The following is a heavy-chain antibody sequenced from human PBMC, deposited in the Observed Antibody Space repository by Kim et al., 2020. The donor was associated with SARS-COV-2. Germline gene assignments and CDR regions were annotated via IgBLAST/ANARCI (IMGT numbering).Heavy chain of an antibody. CDR3: ARVGSDWYDILTGYYAFDY. CDR2: ISSSSSYI. J-gene: IGHJ4*02. CDR1: GFTFSSYS. D-gene: IGHD3-9*01. Sequence: GGSLRLSCAASGFTFSSYSMNWVRQAPGKGLEWVSSISSSSSYIYYADSVKGRFTISRDNAKNSLYLQMNSLRAEDTAVYYCARVGSDWYDILTGYYAFDYWGQGTLVTVSS. V-gene: IGHV3-21*01.